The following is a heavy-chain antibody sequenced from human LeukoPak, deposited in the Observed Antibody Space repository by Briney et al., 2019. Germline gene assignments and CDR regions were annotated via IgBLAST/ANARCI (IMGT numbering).Heavy chain of an antibody. CDR2: IIPIFGTA. CDR3: ARSPHILTGENFDF. J-gene: IGHJ4*02. CDR1: GGTFSSYA. D-gene: IGHD3-9*01. V-gene: IGHV1-69*05. Sequence: SVKVSCKASGGTFSSYAISWVRQAPGQGLEWMGGIIPIFGTANYAQKFYARVTMTRDTSISTAYMELSRLRSDDTAVFYCARSPHILTGENFDFWGQGTLVTVSS.